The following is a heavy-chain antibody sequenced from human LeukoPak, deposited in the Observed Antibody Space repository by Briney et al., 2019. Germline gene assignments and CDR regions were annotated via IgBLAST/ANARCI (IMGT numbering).Heavy chain of an antibody. CDR2: ISSSSSYT. J-gene: IGHJ6*04. V-gene: IGHV3-11*06. CDR3: ARAWRQLWHPYYYYGMDV. Sequence: GGSLRLSCAASGFTFSDYYMSWIRQAPGKGLEWVSYISSSSSYTNYADSVKGRFTISRDNAKNSLYLQMNSLRAEDTAVYYCARAWRQLWHPYYYYGMDVWGKGTTVTVSS. CDR1: GFTFSDYY. D-gene: IGHD5-18*01.